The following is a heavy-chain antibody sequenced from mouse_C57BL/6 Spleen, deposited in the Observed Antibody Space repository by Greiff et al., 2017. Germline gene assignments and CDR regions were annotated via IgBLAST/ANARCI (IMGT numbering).Heavy chain of an antibody. J-gene: IGHJ3*01. V-gene: IGHV1-81*01. CDR3: SLYGSSFFLRSWFAY. Sequence: VQLQQSGAELARPGASVKLSCKASGYTFTSYGISWVKQRTGQGLEWIGEIYPRSGNTYYNEKFKGKATLTADTSSSTAYMELRSLTSEDSSVYFWSLYGSSFFLRSWFAYWGQGTLVTVSA. D-gene: IGHD1-1*01. CDR2: IYPRSGNT. CDR1: GYTFTSYG.